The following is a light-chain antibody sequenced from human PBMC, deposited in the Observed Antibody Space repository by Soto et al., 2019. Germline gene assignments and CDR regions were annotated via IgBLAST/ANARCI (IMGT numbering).Light chain of an antibody. CDR3: QSYDSSLGGYVI. CDR2: GNN. Sequence: QLVLTQPPSLSGAPGQRVTIPCTGSSSNIGAGYDVHWYQQLPGTAPKLLISGNNNRPSGVPDRFSGSKSGTSASLAITGLQAEDEADYYCQSYDSSLGGYVIFGGGTKLTVL. J-gene: IGLJ2*01. CDR1: SSNIGAGYD. V-gene: IGLV1-40*01.